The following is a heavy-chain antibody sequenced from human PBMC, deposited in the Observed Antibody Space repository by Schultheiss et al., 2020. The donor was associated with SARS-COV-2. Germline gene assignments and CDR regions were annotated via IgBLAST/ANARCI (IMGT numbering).Heavy chain of an antibody. CDR2: ISGSGGST. CDR1: GFTFSTYA. J-gene: IGHJ2*01. V-gene: IGHV3-23*01. D-gene: IGHD4-17*01. CDR3: ARAYATYWYIDF. Sequence: SLRLSCAASGFTFSTYAMSWVRQAPGKGLEWVSAISGSGGSTYYADSVKGRFTISRDNSKNTLYLQMNSLIAEDTAVYSCARAYATYWYIDFWGRGTLVTVSS.